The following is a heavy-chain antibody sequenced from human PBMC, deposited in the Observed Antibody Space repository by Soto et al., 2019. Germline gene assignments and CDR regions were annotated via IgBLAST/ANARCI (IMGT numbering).Heavy chain of an antibody. CDR1: GYTFTGYY. Sequence: QVQLVQSGAEVKKPGASVKVSCKASGYTFTGYYMHWVRQAPGQGLEWMGWINPNSGGTNYAQKCQGRVTMTRDTSISTAYMELSRLRSDDTAVYYCARDIRVGANGDGYWGQGTLVTVSS. J-gene: IGHJ4*02. D-gene: IGHD1-26*01. CDR3: ARDIRVGANGDGY. V-gene: IGHV1-2*02. CDR2: INPNSGGT.